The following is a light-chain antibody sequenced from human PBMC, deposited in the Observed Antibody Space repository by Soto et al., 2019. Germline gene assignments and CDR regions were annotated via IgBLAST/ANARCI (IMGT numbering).Light chain of an antibody. V-gene: IGKV1-39*01. CDR1: QSISSY. CDR3: QQSYSTPFYT. CDR2: AAS. J-gene: IGKJ2*01. Sequence: DIQMTQSPSSLSASVGDRVTITCRASQSISSYLNWYQQKPGKAPKLLIYAASSLQSGVPSRFSGSGSGTDFTLTISSLQPEHFATYYCQQSYSTPFYTFAQVTKLEIK.